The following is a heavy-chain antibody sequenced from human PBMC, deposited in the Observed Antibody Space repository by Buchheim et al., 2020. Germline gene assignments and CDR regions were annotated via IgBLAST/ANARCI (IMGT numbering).Heavy chain of an antibody. CDR2: IKSKPKGGTI. J-gene: IGHJ4*02. V-gene: IGHV3-15*01. Sequence: EVQLVESGGGLVKPGGSLRLSCAGSGFIFSNAWMNWVRQAPGKGLEWVGQIKSKPKGGTIDSAAPVKGRFTISRDDSRSTAYSQMNSLKAEDTGVYYCVTGWYLDYWGQGTL. CDR1: GFIFSNAW. D-gene: IGHD2-15*01. CDR3: VTGWYLDY.